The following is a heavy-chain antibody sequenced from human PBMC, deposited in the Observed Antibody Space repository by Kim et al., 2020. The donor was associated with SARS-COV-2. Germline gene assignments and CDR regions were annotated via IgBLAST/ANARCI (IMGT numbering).Heavy chain of an antibody. CDR2: INHSGST. D-gene: IGHD5-18*01. Sequence: SETLSLTCAVYGGSFSGYYWSWIRQPPGKGLEWIGEINHSGSTNYNPSLKSRVTISVDTSKNQFSLKLSSVTAADTAVYYCARDYVDTAMATGLYYFDYWGQGTLVTVSS. V-gene: IGHV4-34*01. CDR3: ARDYVDTAMATGLYYFDY. CDR1: GGSFSGYY. J-gene: IGHJ4*02.